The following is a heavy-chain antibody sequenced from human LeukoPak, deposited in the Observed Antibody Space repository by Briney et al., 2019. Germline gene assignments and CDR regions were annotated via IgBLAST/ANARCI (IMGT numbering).Heavy chain of an antibody. J-gene: IGHJ3*02. CDR3: ARDLGRDSSDI. V-gene: IGHV3-53*01. Sequence: GGSLRLSCAASGFTVSSIHMSWVRQAPGEGLEWVSVIYSGGNTYYAEYVKGRFTISRDNSKNTLYLQMNNLRAEDRAVYYCARDLGRDSSDIWGQGTKVTVSS. CDR2: IYSGGNT. D-gene: IGHD3-22*01. CDR1: GFTVSSIH.